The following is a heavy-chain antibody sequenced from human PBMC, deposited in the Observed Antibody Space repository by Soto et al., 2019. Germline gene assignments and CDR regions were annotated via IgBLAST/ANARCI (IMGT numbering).Heavy chain of an antibody. D-gene: IGHD3-3*02. CDR3: ARDFNFIFEDFADMRWNFDP. CDR1: GGSINTYY. J-gene: IGHJ5*02. CDR2: VYTTGST. Sequence: SETLSLTCTVTGGSINTYYWSWIRQSAGKGLEWIGRVYTTGSTNYNPSLKSRVTISVDTSRNQFSLSLRSVTAADTAVYYCARDFNFIFEDFADMRWNFDPWGQGTMVTVSS. V-gene: IGHV4-4*07.